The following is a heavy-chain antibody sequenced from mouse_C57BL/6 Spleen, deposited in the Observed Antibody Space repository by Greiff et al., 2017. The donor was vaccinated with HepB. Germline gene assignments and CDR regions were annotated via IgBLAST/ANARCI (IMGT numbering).Heavy chain of an antibody. CDR3: ARKGDSRFDY. Sequence: VQLQQSGAELVRPGSSVKLSCKASGYNFTSYWMHWVKQRPIQGLEWIGNIDPSDSETHYNQKFKDKATLTVDKSSSTAYMQLSCLTSEDSAVYYCARKGDSRFDYWGQCTTLTDAS. CDR2: IDPSDSET. CDR1: GYNFTSYW. D-gene: IGHD3-3*01. J-gene: IGHJ2*01. V-gene: IGHV1-52*01.